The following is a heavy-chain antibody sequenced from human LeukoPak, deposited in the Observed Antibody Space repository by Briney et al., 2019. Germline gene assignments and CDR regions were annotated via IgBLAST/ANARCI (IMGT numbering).Heavy chain of an antibody. CDR3: AIRYYYVDV. CDR2: ISYDGSNK. J-gene: IGHJ6*03. V-gene: IGHV3-30*04. Sequence: GGSLRLSCAASGFTFSSYAMHWVRQAPGKGLEWVAVISYDGSNKYYADSVKGRFTISRDNSKNTLYLQMNSLRAEDTAVYYCAIRYYYVDVWGKGTTVTVSS. CDR1: GFTFSSYA.